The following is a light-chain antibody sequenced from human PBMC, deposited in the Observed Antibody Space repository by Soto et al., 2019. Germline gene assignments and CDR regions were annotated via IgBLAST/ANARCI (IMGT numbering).Light chain of an antibody. CDR2: GAS. J-gene: IGKJ5*01. Sequence: EIVLTESPGTRSWSPGERATLSCRASQSLTNNYFAWYQQKPGRALRLLIDGASTTATGIPDRFSGSGSGTDFTLTISILEPEHSDVYYCQHYHKWPAEITFGQGTRLDIK. CDR3: QHYHKWPAEIT. V-gene: IGKV3-20*01. CDR1: QSLTNNY.